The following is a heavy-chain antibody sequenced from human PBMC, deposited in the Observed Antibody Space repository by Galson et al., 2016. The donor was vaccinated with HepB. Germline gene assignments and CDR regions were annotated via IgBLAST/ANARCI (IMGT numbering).Heavy chain of an antibody. V-gene: IGHV5-51*01. J-gene: IGHJ4*02. CDR3: ARHLAMVQGVLDYYDW. D-gene: IGHD3-10*01. CDR1: GYRFTNYW. CDR2: IYPDDSDT. Sequence: QSGAEVKKPGESLKISCKTSGYRFTNYWIGWVRQMPGKGLESMGTIYPDDSDTRYSPSFEGQVTISVDKSISTAYLHWSSLKASDTAMYYCARHLAMVQGVLDYYDWWGRGTRVTVYS.